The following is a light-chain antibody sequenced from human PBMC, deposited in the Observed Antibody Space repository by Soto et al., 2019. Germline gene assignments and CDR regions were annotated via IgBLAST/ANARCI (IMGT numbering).Light chain of an antibody. CDR1: QGISKY. Sequence: DIQMTQSPSSLSASVGDRVTITCRASQGISKYLAWYQQKPGKVPKLLIYAASTLQSRVPSRFSGSGSGTDFNLTISSMHPEELATDPCQKYNSAPLTFGGGKNVE. J-gene: IGKJ4*01. CDR2: AAS. CDR3: QKYNSAPLT. V-gene: IGKV1-27*01.